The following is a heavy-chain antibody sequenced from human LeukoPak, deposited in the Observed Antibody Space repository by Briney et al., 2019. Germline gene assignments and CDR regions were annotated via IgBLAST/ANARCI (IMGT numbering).Heavy chain of an antibody. Sequence: NASETLSLTCAVSGGSISSGGYSWSWIRQPPGKGLEWIGYIYHSGSTYYNPSLKSRVTISVDRSKNQFSLKLSSVTAADTAVYYCARHMTDSSSWHPRFDYWGQGTLVTVSS. CDR3: ARHMTDSSSWHPRFDY. CDR2: IYHSGST. D-gene: IGHD6-13*01. V-gene: IGHV4-30-2*01. CDR1: GGSISSGGYS. J-gene: IGHJ4*02.